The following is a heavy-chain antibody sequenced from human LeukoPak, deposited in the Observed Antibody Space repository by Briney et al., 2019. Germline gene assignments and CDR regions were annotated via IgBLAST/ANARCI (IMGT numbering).Heavy chain of an antibody. CDR2: INHSGST. V-gene: IGHV4-34*01. Sequence: SETLSLTCAVHGGSFSGYYWSWIRQPPGKGLEWIGEINHSGSTNYNPSLKSRVTISVETSKNEFSLKLRSVTAADTAVYYCARVTGYRIEDYFDYWGQGTLVTVSS. CDR1: GGSFSGYY. J-gene: IGHJ4*02. CDR3: ARVTGYRIEDYFDY. D-gene: IGHD6-13*01.